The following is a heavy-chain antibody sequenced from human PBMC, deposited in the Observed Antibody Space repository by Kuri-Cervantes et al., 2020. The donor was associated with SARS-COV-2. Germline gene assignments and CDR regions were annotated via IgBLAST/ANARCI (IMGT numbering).Heavy chain of an antibody. J-gene: IGHJ6*03. CDR1: GYTFTSYG. V-gene: IGHV1-18*01. D-gene: IGHD6-13*01. CDR3: ARGGWSSSPAAAAGSYYYYYMDV. CDR2: ISAYNGNT. Sequence: ASVKVSCKASGYTFTSYGISWVRQAPGQGLEWMGWISAYNGNTNYAQKFQGRVTITADESTSTAYMELSSLRSEDTAVYYCARGGWSSSPAAAAGSYYYYYMDVWGKGTTVTVSS.